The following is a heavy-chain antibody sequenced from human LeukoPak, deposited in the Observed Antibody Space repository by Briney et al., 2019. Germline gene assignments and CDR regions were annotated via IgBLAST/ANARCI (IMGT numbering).Heavy chain of an antibody. J-gene: IGHJ5*02. CDR2: INDSGST. V-gene: IGHV4-34*01. Sequence: SETLSLTCAVSGGSFSGHYWSWIRQPPGEGLEWIGEINDSGSTKYNPSLKSRITISADTSKNQFSLKLSSVTAAATAVYYCAKNNWFDPWGQGTLVTVSS. CDR1: GGSFSGHY. CDR3: AKNNWFDP.